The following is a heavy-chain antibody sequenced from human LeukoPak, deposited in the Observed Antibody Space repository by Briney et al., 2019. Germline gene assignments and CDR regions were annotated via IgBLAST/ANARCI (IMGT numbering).Heavy chain of an antibody. CDR3: ARDGYEGEGWGYYFDY. CDR2: ISYDGSNK. Sequence: GGSLRLSCAASGFTFSSYAMHWVRQAPGKGLERVAVISYDGSNKYYADSVKGRFTISRDNSKNTLYLQMNSLRAEDTAVYYCARDGYEGEGWGYYFDYWGQGTLVTVSS. D-gene: IGHD5-12*01. J-gene: IGHJ4*02. V-gene: IGHV3-30-3*01. CDR1: GFTFSSYA.